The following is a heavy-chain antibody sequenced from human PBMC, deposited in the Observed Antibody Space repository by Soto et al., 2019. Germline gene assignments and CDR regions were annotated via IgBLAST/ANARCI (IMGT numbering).Heavy chain of an antibody. CDR3: ARDASITIFGVVIMGDFAY. Sequence: GQRLEWMGWINAGNGNTKYSQKFQGRVTITRDTSASTAYMELSSLRSEDTAVYYCARDASITIFGVVIMGDFAYWGQGTLVTVSS. D-gene: IGHD3-3*01. J-gene: IGHJ4*02. CDR2: INAGNGNT. V-gene: IGHV1-3*01.